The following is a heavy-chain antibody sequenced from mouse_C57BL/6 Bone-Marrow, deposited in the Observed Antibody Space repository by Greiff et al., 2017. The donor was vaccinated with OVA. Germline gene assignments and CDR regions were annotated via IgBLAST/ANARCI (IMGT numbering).Heavy chain of an antibody. CDR2: IDPSDSYT. Sequence: VQLQQSGAELVKPGASVKLSCKASGYTFTSYWMQWVKQRPGQGLEWIGEIDPSDSYTNYNQKFKGKATLTVDTSSSTAYMQLSSLTSEDSAVYYCARGGLFAYWGQGTLVTVSA. CDR1: GYTFTSYW. V-gene: IGHV1-50*01. J-gene: IGHJ3*01. CDR3: ARGGLFAY.